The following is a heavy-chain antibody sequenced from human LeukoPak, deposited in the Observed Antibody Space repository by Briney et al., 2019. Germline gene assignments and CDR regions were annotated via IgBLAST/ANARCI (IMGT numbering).Heavy chain of an antibody. CDR3: AKDMGVVAAPYGMDV. V-gene: IGHV3-9*01. J-gene: IGHJ6*02. CDR1: GFTFDDYA. Sequence: GGSLRLSCAASGFTFDDYAMHWVRQAPGKGLEWVSGISWNSGSIGYADSVKGRFTISRDNAKNSLYLQMNSLRAEDTALYYCAKDMGVVAAPYGMDVWGQGTTVTVSS. D-gene: IGHD2-15*01. CDR2: ISWNSGSI.